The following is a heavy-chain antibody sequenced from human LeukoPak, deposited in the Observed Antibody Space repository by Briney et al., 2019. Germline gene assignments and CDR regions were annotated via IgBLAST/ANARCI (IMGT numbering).Heavy chain of an antibody. D-gene: IGHD3-10*01. CDR3: AKLPRAGRLLTISLES. V-gene: IGHV3-23*01. CDR2: ISASGGGT. J-gene: IGHJ4*02. Sequence: GGSLRLSCEASGFSFSSYGMHWVRRAPGKGLEWISAISASGGGTHYADSVKGRFTIPRDNPKNTLYLQLNSLGVEDKAVYYGAKLPRAGRLLTISLESWGQGTLVTVSS. CDR1: GFSFSSYG.